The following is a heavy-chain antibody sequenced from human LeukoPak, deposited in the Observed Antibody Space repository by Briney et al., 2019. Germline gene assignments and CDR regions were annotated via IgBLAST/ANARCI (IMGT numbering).Heavy chain of an antibody. J-gene: IGHJ4*02. CDR2: ISGSGGST. V-gene: IGHV3-23*01. D-gene: IGHD2-2*01. CDR3: AKVPVVPAAPRVYYFDY. CDR1: GFTLSIYA. Sequence: GGSLRLSSAASGFTLSIYAMSWVRQAPRKGLEWVSAISGSGGSTYYAHSVKGRFTISRDNSKNTLYLQMNSLRAEDTAVYYCAKVPVVPAAPRVYYFDYWGQGTLVTVSS.